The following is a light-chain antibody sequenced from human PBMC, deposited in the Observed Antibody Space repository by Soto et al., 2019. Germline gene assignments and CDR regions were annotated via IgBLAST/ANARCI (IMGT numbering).Light chain of an antibody. J-gene: IGKJ4*01. V-gene: IGKV3-11*01. Sequence: EIVLTQSPATLSLSPGERATLSCRASQSVDSYLAWYQQKPGQAPRLLIYDASNRATGIPARFSGSGSGTDFTLTISSLEAEDFADYYCQQRSNWPPLTFGGGTKVEIK. CDR3: QQRSNWPPLT. CDR1: QSVDSY. CDR2: DAS.